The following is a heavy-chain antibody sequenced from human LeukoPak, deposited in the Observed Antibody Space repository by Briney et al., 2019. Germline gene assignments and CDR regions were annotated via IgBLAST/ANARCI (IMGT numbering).Heavy chain of an antibody. CDR3: ARDLRGYSSSSSDY. CDR1: GFTFSSYG. Sequence: GGSLRLSCAASGFTFSSYGMNWVRQAPGKGLEWVSYITSSSGNIYYADSVKGRFTISRDNANNSLYLQMNSLRAEDTAVYYCARDLRGYSSSSSDYWGQGSLVTVSS. V-gene: IGHV3-48*01. J-gene: IGHJ4*02. CDR2: ITSSSGNI. D-gene: IGHD6-6*01.